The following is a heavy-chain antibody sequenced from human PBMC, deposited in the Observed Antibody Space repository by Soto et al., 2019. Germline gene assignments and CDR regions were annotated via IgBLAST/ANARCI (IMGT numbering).Heavy chain of an antibody. D-gene: IGHD4-17*01. CDR1: GGSISSYY. Sequence: PSETLSLTCTVSGGSISSYYWSWIRQPPGKGLEWIGYIYYSGSTNYNPSLKSRVTISVDTSKNQFSLKLSSVTAADTAVYYCARGGSTRYGGYLLGYWGQGTLVTVSS. V-gene: IGHV4-59*01. CDR2: IYYSGST. CDR3: ARGGSTRYGGYLLGY. J-gene: IGHJ4*02.